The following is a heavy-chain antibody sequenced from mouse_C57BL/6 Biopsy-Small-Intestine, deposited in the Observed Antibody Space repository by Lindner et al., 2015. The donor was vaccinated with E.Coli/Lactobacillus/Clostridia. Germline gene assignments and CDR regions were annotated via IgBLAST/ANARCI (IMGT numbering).Heavy chain of an antibody. J-gene: IGHJ4*01. CDR1: GYAFSSSW. CDR2: IYPGDGDT. Sequence: VQLQESGPELVKPGASVKISCKASGYAFSSSWMNWVKQRPGKGLEWIGRIYPGDGDTNYNGKFKGKATLTADKSSSTAYMQLSSLTSEDSAVYYCAKPPGTGAMDYWGQGTSVTVSS. D-gene: IGHD4-1*01. V-gene: IGHV1-82*01. CDR3: AKPPGTGAMDY.